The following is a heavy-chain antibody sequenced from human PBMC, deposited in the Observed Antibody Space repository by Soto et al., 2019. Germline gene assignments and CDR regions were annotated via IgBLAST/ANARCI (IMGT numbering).Heavy chain of an antibody. J-gene: IGHJ6*02. CDR3: ARVKGQLAQGYYYYGMDV. V-gene: IGHV4-4*02. CDR2: IYHSGST. Sequence: SETLSLTCAVSGGSISSSNWWSWVRQPPGKGLEWIGEIYHSGSTNYNPSLKSRVTISVDKSKNQFSLKLSSVTAADTAVYYCARVKGQLAQGYYYYGMDVWGQGTTVTVSS. D-gene: IGHD6-6*01. CDR1: GGSISSSNW.